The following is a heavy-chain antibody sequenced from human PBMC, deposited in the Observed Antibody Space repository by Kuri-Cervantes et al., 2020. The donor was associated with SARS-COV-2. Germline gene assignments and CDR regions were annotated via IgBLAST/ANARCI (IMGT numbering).Heavy chain of an antibody. CDR2: ISSSSSTI. D-gene: IGHD1-26*01. J-gene: IGHJ6*02. CDR3: ASEVIPNPSEKYAYYGLDV. V-gene: IGHV3-48*01. Sequence: GGSLRLSCAASGFTFSTSDMNWVRQAPGKGLEWVSYISSSSSTIHYADSVKGRFTISRDNAKKSLFLQMNSLRAEDTAAYYCASEVIPNPSEKYAYYGLDVWGQGTTVTVSS. CDR1: GFTFSTSD.